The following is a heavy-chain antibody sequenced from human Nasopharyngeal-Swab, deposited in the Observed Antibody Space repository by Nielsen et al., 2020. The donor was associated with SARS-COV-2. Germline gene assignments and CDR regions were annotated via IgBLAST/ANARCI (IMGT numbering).Heavy chain of an antibody. V-gene: IGHV3-30*18. CDR1: GFNFNNYG. J-gene: IGHJ3*01. CDR3: AKATQIFWFGQFRNDAFDV. Sequence: GGSLRLSCEASGFNFNNYGMHWVRQAPGKGLEWVAVLSYEGSKKFYVASVEGRFTVSRDFSKNTLFLQMSSLRPDDTAVYYCAKATQIFWFGQFRNDAFDVWGRGTMVTVSS. CDR2: LSYEGSKK. D-gene: IGHD3-10*01.